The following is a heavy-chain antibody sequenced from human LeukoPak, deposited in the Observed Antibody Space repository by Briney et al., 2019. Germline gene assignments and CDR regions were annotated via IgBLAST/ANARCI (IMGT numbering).Heavy chain of an antibody. CDR2: ISAYNGNT. Sequence: GASVKVSCKASGYTFTSYGISWVRQAPGRGLEWMGWISAYNGNTNYAQKLQGRVTMTTDTSASTAYMELSSLRSEDTAVYYCARERGIAAAGYLTAPLHYYYYGMDVWGQGTTVTVSS. CDR3: ARERGIAAAGYLTAPLHYYYYGMDV. CDR1: GYTFTSYG. V-gene: IGHV1-18*01. D-gene: IGHD6-13*01. J-gene: IGHJ6*02.